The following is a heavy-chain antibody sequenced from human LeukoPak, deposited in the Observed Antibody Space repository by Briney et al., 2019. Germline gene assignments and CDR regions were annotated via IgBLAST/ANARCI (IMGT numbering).Heavy chain of an antibody. CDR3: ARDGLSYTNPNNWFDP. CDR1: GYPFTSHY. V-gene: IGHV1-18*01. J-gene: IGHJ5*02. CDR2: ISVYNGDT. D-gene: IGHD2-2*02. Sequence: GASVKVSCKASGYPFTSHYINWVRQAPGQGLEWMGWISVYNGDTNYAQNFQGRVTMTTDTSTDTAYMELRSLRYDDTAVYYCARDGLSYTNPNNWFDPWGQGTLVTVSS.